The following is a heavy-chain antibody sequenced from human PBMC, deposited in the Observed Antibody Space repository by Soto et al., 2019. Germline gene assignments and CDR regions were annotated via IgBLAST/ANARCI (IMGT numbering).Heavy chain of an antibody. D-gene: IGHD6-13*01. CDR1: GFTFSSYT. J-gene: IGHJ4*02. Sequence: EVQMLESGGGLVQPGGSLRLSCAASGFTFSSYTMSCVRQAPGKGLGRVSAISGSGGSTYYAGSVKDRFTISRDNSKYSLSLQMNSLRAEDAAVYYCAKRRAYRRSWYEDYWGQGTLVTVTS. CDR2: ISGSGGST. V-gene: IGHV3-23*01. CDR3: AKRRAYRRSWYEDY.